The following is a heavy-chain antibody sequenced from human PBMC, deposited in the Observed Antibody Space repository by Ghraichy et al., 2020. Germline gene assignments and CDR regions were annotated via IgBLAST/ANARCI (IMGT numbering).Heavy chain of an antibody. J-gene: IGHJ5*02. CDR2: IYYSGST. CDR3: ARRGGQQLVPWSRLVWFDP. Sequence: SQTLSLTCTVSGGSISSSSYYWGWIRQPPGKGLEWIGSIYYSGSTYYNPSLKSRVTISVDTSKNQFSLKLSSVTAADTAVYYCARRGGQQLVPWSRLVWFDPWGQGTLVTVSS. D-gene: IGHD6-13*01. V-gene: IGHV4-39*07. CDR1: GGSISSSSYY.